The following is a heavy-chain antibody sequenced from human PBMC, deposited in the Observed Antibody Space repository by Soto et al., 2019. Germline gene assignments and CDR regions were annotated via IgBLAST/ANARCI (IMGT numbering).Heavy chain of an antibody. CDR3: AREAAAGTALNDY. J-gene: IGHJ4*02. Sequence: EVPLVESVGGLVQPGGSLRLSCAASGFTFSSYWMSSVRQAPGTALELVANIKQDGIEKYYVDSVKGRFTISRDNAKNSLYLQMNSLRAVYTAVYYGAREAAAGTALNDYWGQGTLVTVSS. V-gene: IGHV3-7*05. CDR2: IKQDGIEK. CDR1: GFTFSSYW. D-gene: IGHD6-13*01.